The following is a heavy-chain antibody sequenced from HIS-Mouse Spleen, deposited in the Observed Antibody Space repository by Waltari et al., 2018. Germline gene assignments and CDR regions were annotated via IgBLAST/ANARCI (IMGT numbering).Heavy chain of an antibody. CDR2: MNPKRVNT. CDR3: AARFGESHFDY. CDR1: GYTLTSYG. V-gene: IGHV1-8*01. D-gene: IGHD3-10*01. Sequence: QVQLVQSGAEVKKPGASVKVSCKASGYTLTSYGINWVRQATGQGLEWMGGMNPKRVNTGYAQKVQGRVTMTRNTSISTAYMELSSLRSEDTAVYYCAARFGESHFDYWGQGTLVTVSS. J-gene: IGHJ4*02.